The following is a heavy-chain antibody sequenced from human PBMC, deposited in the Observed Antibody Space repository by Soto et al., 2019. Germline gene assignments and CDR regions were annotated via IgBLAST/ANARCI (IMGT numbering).Heavy chain of an antibody. D-gene: IGHD3-3*01. CDR3: ATRAEYYDFWSGYYGA. J-gene: IGHJ5*02. V-gene: IGHV5-51*01. CDR2: IYPGDSDT. Sequence: GESLKISCKGSGYSFSSSWIGWVRQMSGKGLEWMGTIYPGDSDTRYSPSFQGQVIISADKSTSTAYLQWSSLKASDTAIYYCATRAEYYDFWSGYYGAWGQGTMVTVYS. CDR1: GYSFSSSW.